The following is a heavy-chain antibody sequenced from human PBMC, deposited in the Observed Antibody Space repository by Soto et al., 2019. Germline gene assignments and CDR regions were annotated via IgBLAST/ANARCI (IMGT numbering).Heavy chain of an antibody. CDR2: ISGSGGST. CDR1: GFTFSSYA. CDR3: AKDPYYGSGSYPFYYYYGMDV. V-gene: IGHV3-23*01. J-gene: IGHJ6*02. D-gene: IGHD3-10*01. Sequence: GGSLRLSCAASGFTFSSYAMSWVRQAPGKGLEWVSAISGSGGSTYYADSVKGRFTISRDNSKNTLYLQMNSLRAEDTAVYYCAKDPYYGSGSYPFYYYYGMDVWGQGTTVTVSS.